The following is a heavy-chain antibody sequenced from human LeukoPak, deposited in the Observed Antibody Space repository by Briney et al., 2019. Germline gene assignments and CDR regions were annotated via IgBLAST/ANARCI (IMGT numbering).Heavy chain of an antibody. CDR1: GFTFSNYG. D-gene: IGHD6-19*01. V-gene: IGHV3-30*18. CDR3: AKDIGVRWRVPYYFDD. J-gene: IGHJ4*02. CDR2: ISYDGNNK. Sequence: GGSLRLSCAASGFTFSNYGMHWVRQAPGKGLEGVAVISYDGNNKYYADSVKGRFTISRDNSKNTLFLQLNSLRAEDTAVYYCAKDIGVRWRVPYYFDDCGQGTLVTVSS.